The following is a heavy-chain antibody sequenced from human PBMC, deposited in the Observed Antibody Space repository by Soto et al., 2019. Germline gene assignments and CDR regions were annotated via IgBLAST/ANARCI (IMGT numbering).Heavy chain of an antibody. D-gene: IGHD1-26*01. CDR3: AKRRWELTYYYYGMDV. Sequence: LRLCCAASGFPFSIYAMRWVRQAPGKGLEWVSAISGSGGSTYYADSVKGRFTISRDNSKNTLYLQMNSLRAEDTAVYYCAKRRWELTYYYYGMDVWGQGTTVTVSS. CDR2: ISGSGGST. J-gene: IGHJ6*02. CDR1: GFPFSIYA. V-gene: IGHV3-23*01.